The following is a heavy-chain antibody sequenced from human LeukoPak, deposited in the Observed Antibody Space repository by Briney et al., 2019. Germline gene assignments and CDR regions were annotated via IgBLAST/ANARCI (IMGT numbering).Heavy chain of an antibody. CDR2: ISSSSSCI. CDR1: GFTFSSYS. J-gene: IGHJ4*02. V-gene: IGHV3-21*01. CDR3: ARDYYYDSSGYWNY. Sequence: GGSLRLSCAASGFTFSSYSMNWVRQAPGKGLEWVSSISSSSSCIYYADSVKGRFTISRDNAKNSLYLQMNSLRAEDTAVYYCARDYYYDSSGYWNYWGQGTLVTVSS. D-gene: IGHD3-22*01.